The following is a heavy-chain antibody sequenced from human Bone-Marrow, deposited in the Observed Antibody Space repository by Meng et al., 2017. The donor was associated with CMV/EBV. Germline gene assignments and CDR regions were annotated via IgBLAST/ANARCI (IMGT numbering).Heavy chain of an antibody. CDR1: GFTFSDYA. CDR3: ARGFSFLEWLFPFDY. J-gene: IGHJ4*02. CDR2: ISGGSST. D-gene: IGHD3-3*02. V-gene: IGHV3-23*01. Sequence: GGSLRLSCVASGFTFSDYAMNWVRQAPGKGLEWVSTISGGSSTYYSDSVKGRFTIARDNSKNTLYLQMNSLRAEDTAVYYCARGFSFLEWLFPFDYWGQGTLVTVSS.